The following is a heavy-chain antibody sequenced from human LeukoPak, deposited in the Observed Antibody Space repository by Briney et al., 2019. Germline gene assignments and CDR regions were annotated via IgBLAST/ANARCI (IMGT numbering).Heavy chain of an antibody. J-gene: IGHJ3*02. D-gene: IGHD6-19*01. CDR2: IKTDGSSA. CDR3: ERISVAGTPLDAFDI. V-gene: IGHV3-74*01. Sequence: PWGSLRLSCAASGFSFSSYWMHWVRQAPGKGLVWVSRIKTDGSSATYADSVKGRFTISRDNAKNSLYLQMSRLRADDTAVYYCERISVAGTPLDAFDIWGQGTIVTVSS. CDR1: GFSFSSYW.